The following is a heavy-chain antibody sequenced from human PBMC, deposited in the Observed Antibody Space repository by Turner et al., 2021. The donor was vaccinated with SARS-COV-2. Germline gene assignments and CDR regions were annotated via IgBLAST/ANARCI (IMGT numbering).Heavy chain of an antibody. CDR2: IRSSSSYI. J-gene: IGHJ3*02. CDR3: ARDVPTYYYDSSGYYTDAFDI. V-gene: IGHV3-21*01. Sequence: EVQLVESGGGLVKPGGSLRLSCSASGFTFSSYSMNWVRQATGKGLEWVSSIRSSSSYIYYEDSVKGRFTISRDNAKNSLYLQMNSLRAEDTAVYYCARDVPTYYYDSSGYYTDAFDIWGQGTMVTVSS. D-gene: IGHD3-22*01. CDR1: GFTFSSYS.